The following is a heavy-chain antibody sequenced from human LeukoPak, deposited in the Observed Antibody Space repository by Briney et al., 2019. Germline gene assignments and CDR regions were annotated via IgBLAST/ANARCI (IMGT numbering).Heavy chain of an antibody. V-gene: IGHV1-24*01. CDR1: GYTLTELS. J-gene: IGHJ5*02. CDR3: ATDRGLAGTKENWFDP. D-gene: IGHD6-13*01. CDR2: FDSEDGET. Sequence: ASVKVSCKVSGYTLTELSMHWVRQAPGKGLERMGGFDSEDGETIYAQKFQGRVTMTEDTSTDTAYMELSSLRSEDTAVYYCATDRGLAGTKENWFDPWGQGTLVTVSS.